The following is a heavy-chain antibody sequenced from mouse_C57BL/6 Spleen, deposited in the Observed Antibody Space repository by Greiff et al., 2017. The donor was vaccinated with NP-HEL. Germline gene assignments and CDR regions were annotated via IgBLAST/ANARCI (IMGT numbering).Heavy chain of an antibody. CDR3: AREWAAQATYAWFAY. V-gene: IGHV5-4*01. D-gene: IGHD3-2*02. CDR1: GFTFSSYA. CDR2: ISDGGSYT. Sequence: EVQRVESGGGLVKPGGSLKLSCAASGFTFSSYAMSWVRQTPEKRLEWVATISDGGSYTYYPDNVKGRFTISRDNAKNNLYLQMSHLKSEDTAMYYCAREWAAQATYAWFAYWGQGTLVTVSA. J-gene: IGHJ3*01.